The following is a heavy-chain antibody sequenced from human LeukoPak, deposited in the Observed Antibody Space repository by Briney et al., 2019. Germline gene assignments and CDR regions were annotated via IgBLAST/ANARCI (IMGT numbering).Heavy chain of an antibody. D-gene: IGHD3-10*01. V-gene: IGHV1-46*01. Sequence: ASVKVSCKASGYTFTSYYMHWVRQAPGQGLEWMGIINPSGGSTSYAQKFQGRVTMTRDTSTSTVYMELSSLRSEDTAVYYCARDLSVTMVRGVIIGPDYWGQGTLVTVSS. CDR2: INPSGGST. CDR1: GYTFTSYY. J-gene: IGHJ4*02. CDR3: ARDLSVTMVRGVIIGPDY.